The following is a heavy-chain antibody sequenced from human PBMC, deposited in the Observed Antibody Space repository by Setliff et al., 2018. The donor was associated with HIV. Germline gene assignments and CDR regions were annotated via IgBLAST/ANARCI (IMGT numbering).Heavy chain of an antibody. J-gene: IGHJ6*03. Sequence: SETLSLTCTVSGGSISSSSYYWGWIRQPPGKGLEWIGNIYYSETTYYNPSLQSRVTISVDTSQNQFSLKLSSVTAADTAVYYCAREGWGLLRESHYYYYMDVWGKGTTVTVSS. CDR3: AREGWGLLRESHYYYYMDV. CDR1: GGSISSSSYY. CDR2: IYYSETT. V-gene: IGHV4-39*02. D-gene: IGHD2-21*02.